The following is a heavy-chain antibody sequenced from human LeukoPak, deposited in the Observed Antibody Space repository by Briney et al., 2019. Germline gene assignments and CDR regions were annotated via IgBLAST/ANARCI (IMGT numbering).Heavy chain of an antibody. CDR2: VHKTGKT. CDR3: ARELLGAPTPGAY. Sequence: SETLSLTCALSTVSGSSGNWWSWVRQPPGKGLEWIGEVHKTGKTNYNPSLKTRVTISIDASKNQSSLELTSVTAADAAVYYCARELLGAPTPGAYWGQGTRVTVSS. V-gene: IGHV4-4*02. J-gene: IGHJ4*02. CDR1: TVSGSSGNW. D-gene: IGHD7-27*01.